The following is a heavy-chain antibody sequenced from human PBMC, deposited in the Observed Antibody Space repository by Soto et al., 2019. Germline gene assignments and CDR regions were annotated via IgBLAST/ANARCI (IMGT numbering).Heavy chain of an antibody. D-gene: IGHD3-3*01. CDR1: GDSCTSYW. J-gene: IGHJ6*02. V-gene: IGHV5-51*01. CDR3: ARHRVLRFLEWSYGMDV. CDR2: IYPGDSDT. Sequence: PGVSLKISCKGSGDSCTSYWIGWVRQMPGKGLEWMGIIYPGDSDTRYSPSFQGQVTISADKSISTAYLQWSSLKASDTAMYYCARHRVLRFLEWSYGMDVWGQGTTVTVSS.